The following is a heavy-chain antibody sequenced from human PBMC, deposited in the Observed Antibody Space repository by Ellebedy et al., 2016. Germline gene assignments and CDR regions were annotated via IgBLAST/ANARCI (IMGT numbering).Heavy chain of an antibody. CDR2: IYYSGST. V-gene: IGHV4-61*01. CDR1: GGSVSSGSYY. Sequence: SETLSLXXTVSGGSVSSGSYYWSWIRQPPGKGLEWIGYIYYSGSTNYNPSLKSRVTISVDTSKNQFSLKLSSVTAADTAVYYCARDLAEAPYGYSGYDSSYWGQGTLVTVSS. D-gene: IGHD5-12*01. J-gene: IGHJ4*02. CDR3: ARDLAEAPYGYSGYDSSY.